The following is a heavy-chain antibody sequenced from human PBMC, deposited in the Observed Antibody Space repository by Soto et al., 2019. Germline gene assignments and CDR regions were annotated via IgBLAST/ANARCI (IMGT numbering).Heavy chain of an antibody. J-gene: IGHJ4*02. D-gene: IGHD3-10*01. Sequence: GGSLRLSCAASGFTFSNAWMNWVRQAPGKGLEWVGRIKSKTDGGTTDYAAPVKGRFTISRDDSKNTLYLQMNSLKTEDTAVYYCTTETFGELFGSMLGFDYWGQGTLVTVSS. CDR1: GFTFSNAW. V-gene: IGHV3-15*07. CDR2: IKSKTDGGTT. CDR3: TTETFGELFGSMLGFDY.